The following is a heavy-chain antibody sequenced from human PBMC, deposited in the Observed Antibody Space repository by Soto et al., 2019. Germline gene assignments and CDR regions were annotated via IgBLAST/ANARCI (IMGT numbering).Heavy chain of an antibody. CDR2: IYYSGST. Sequence: QLQLQESGPGLVKPSETLSLTCTVSGGSISSSSYYWGWIRQPPGKGLEWIGSIYYSGSTYYNPSLKSRVTLPVATSKTQFSLKLRSVTAADTAVYYCACGGDVPLEWLFVSWFDPWGQGTLVTVSS. J-gene: IGHJ5*02. CDR1: GGSISSSSYY. D-gene: IGHD3-3*01. V-gene: IGHV4-39*01. CDR3: ACGGDVPLEWLFVSWFDP.